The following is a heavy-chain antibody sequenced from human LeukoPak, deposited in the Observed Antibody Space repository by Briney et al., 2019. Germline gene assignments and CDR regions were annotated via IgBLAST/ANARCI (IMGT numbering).Heavy chain of an antibody. J-gene: IGHJ4*02. D-gene: IGHD3-22*01. CDR3: AKDRYGRVYYYDSSGYGDLTCFDY. CDR2: ISGSGGST. V-gene: IGHV3-23*01. CDR1: GFTFSSYA. Sequence: GGSLRLSCAASGFTFSSYAMSWVRQAPGKGLEWVSAISGSGGSTYYADSVKGRFTISRDNSKNTLYLQMNSLRAEDTAVYYCAKDRYGRVYYYDSSGYGDLTCFDYWGQGTLVTVSS.